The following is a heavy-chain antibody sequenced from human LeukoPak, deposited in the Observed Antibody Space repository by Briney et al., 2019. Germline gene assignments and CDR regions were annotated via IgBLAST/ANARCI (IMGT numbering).Heavy chain of an antibody. CDR3: ARQVVAVAGTGYFDY. CDR1: GGSIRSSSYY. CDR2: IYYSGST. V-gene: IGHV4-39*01. Sequence: SETLSLTCTVSGGSIRSSSYYWGWIRQPPGKGLEWIGSIYYSGSTYHNASLKSRGTISVDTSKNQFSLKLNSVTAAGTAVYFCARQVVAVAGTGYFDYWGQGTLVTVSS. J-gene: IGHJ4*02. D-gene: IGHD6-19*01.